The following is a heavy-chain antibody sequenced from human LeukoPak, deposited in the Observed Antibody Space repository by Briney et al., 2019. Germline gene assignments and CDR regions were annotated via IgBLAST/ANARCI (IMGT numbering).Heavy chain of an antibody. Sequence: GGSLRLSCAASGFTFSNHGMNWVRQAPGKGLEWVSGISPRGDITYYADSVKGRFTISRDNSKNTLYLQMNSLRAEDTAVYYCAKDRSGYSSTYYFDYWGQGTLVTVSS. CDR1: GFTFSNHG. CDR3: AKDRSGYSSTYYFDY. J-gene: IGHJ4*02. V-gene: IGHV3-23*01. D-gene: IGHD6-13*01. CDR2: ISPRGDIT.